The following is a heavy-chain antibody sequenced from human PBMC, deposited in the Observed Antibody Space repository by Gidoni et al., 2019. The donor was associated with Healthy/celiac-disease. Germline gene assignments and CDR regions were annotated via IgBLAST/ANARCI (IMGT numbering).Heavy chain of an antibody. CDR1: GFTFSSYS. CDR2: ISSSSSYI. CDR3: ARDWDYGDYSPAH. D-gene: IGHD4-17*01. Sequence: EVQLVESGGGLVKPGGSLRLSCAASGFTFSSYSMNWVRQAPGKGLEWVSSISSSSSYIYYADSVKGRFTISRDNAKNSLYLQMNSLRAEDTAVYYCARDWDYGDYSPAHWGQGTLVTVSS. J-gene: IGHJ4*02. V-gene: IGHV3-21*01.